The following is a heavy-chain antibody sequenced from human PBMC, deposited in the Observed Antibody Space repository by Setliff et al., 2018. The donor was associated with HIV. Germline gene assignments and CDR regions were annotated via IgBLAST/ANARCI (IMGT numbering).Heavy chain of an antibody. Sequence: SVKVSCKASGGPFSLYAINWMRQAPGQRLEWMGGIIPIFNKANYAQKFQGRVTITADGSTSTAYMELSSLRFEDTATYYCARDQATGYEKVWFSWIDPWGQGTLVTVSS. J-gene: IGHJ5*02. D-gene: IGHD5-12*01. CDR1: GGPFSLYA. CDR2: IIPIFNKA. CDR3: ARDQATGYEKVWFSWIDP. V-gene: IGHV1-69*13.